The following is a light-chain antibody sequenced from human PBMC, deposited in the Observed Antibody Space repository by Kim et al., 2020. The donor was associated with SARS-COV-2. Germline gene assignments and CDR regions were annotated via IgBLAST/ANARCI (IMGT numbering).Light chain of an antibody. CDR2: GAS. CDR3: QEYNKWPVT. V-gene: IGKV3-15*01. J-gene: IGKJ4*01. Sequence: VSPGERATLPCRAGQSGYSGLAWYQQKRGQPPRLLVYGASTRASGIPARFSGSGSGTEVTLTISGMQSEDLTVYFCQEYNKWPVTFGGGTKV. CDR1: QSGYSG.